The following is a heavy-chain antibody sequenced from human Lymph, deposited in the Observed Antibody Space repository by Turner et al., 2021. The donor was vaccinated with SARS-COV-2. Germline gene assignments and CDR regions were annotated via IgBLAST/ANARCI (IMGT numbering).Heavy chain of an antibody. CDR1: GYTFTSYD. J-gene: IGHJ5*02. V-gene: IGHV1-8*01. Sequence: QVQLVQSVAEVKKPGASVKVSCKASGYTFTSYDINWVRQSPGQGLEWMGWMNPNSGNTGDAQKFQGRVTMTRNTSISTAYMELSSLRSADTAVYYCARAAQLTVWFDPWGQGTLVTVSS. D-gene: IGHD3-9*01. CDR3: ARAAQLTVWFDP. CDR2: MNPNSGNT.